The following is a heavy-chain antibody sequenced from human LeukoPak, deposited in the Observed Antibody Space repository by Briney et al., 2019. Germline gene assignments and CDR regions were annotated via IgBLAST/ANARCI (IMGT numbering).Heavy chain of an antibody. V-gene: IGHV3-15*01. Sequence: GGSLRLPCAVSGFTFNAAWMSWVRQAPGKGLEYIGRIKSKTDGGTTYYATPVKGRFTISRDDSKNTLYLQMNGLKIEDTALYYCTADLRLWGQGTLVTVSS. CDR3: TADLRL. CDR2: IKSKTDGGTT. J-gene: IGHJ1*01. CDR1: GFTFNAAW. D-gene: IGHD3-16*01.